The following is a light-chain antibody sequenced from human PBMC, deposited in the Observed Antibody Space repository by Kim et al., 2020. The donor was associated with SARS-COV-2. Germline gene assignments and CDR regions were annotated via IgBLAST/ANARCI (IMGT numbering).Light chain of an antibody. V-gene: IGKV1-39*01. CDR1: QSISSY. J-gene: IGKJ4*01. CDR3: PQSYSSPLT. CDR2: AAS. Sequence: DIQMTQSPSSLSASVGDRVTITCRASQSISSYLNWYQQKPGKAPKLLIYAASSLQSGVPSRFSGSNSGTDFTLTISSLQPEYVATYYCPQSYSSPLTFVGGTKLEI.